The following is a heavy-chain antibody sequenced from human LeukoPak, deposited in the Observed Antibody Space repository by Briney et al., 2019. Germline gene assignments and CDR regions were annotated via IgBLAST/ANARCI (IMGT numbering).Heavy chain of an antibody. CDR3: ARGGIAVAEGDAFDI. D-gene: IGHD6-19*01. CDR2: ISADNGNT. J-gene: IGHJ3*02. CDR1: GYTFTSYG. V-gene: IGHV1-18*01. Sequence: GASVKVSCKAPGYTFTSYGISWVRQAPGQGVEWMGWISADNGNTNYAQKLQGTVTMTTDTSTSTAYMELRSLRSDDTAVHYCARGGIAVAEGDAFDIWGQGTMVTVSS.